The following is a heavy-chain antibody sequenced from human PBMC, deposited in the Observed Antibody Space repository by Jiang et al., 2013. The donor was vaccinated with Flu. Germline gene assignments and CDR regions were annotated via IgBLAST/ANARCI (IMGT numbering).Heavy chain of an antibody. CDR1: GGSISSSSYY. V-gene: IGHV4-61*02. D-gene: IGHD2-15*01. Sequence: QTLSLTCTVSGGSISSSSYYWSWIRQPAGKGLEWIGRIYSSGSTNYNPSLKSRVTISVDASKNQFSLQLSSVTAADTAVYYCARDGLRYCGGGTCRNWFDCWGQGTLVTVSS. CDR3: ARDGLRYCGGGTCRNWFDC. CDR2: IYSSGST. J-gene: IGHJ5*01.